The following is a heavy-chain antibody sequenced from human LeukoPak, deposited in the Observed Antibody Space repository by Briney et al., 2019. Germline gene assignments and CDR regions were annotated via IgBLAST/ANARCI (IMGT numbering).Heavy chain of an antibody. Sequence: PSETLSLTCTVSGGSISSYYWSWIRQPPGKGLEWIGYIYYSGSTNYNPSLKSRVTISVDTSKNQFSLKLSSATAADTAVYYCARGDTAMEGYYYYYYMDVWGKGTTVTVSS. J-gene: IGHJ6*03. CDR1: GGSISSYY. D-gene: IGHD5-18*01. CDR3: ARGDTAMEGYYYYYYMDV. CDR2: IYYSGST. V-gene: IGHV4-59*01.